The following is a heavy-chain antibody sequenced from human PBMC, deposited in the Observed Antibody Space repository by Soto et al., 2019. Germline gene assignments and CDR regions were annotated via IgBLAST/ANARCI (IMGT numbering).Heavy chain of an antibody. Sequence: SETLSLTCTVSGGSINHYYWTWIRQPPGKGLEWMGYFYYSGTTTNYNPSLKSRVTLSVDTSKNQFSLKLSSVTAADTAVYYCARGPHFKVLTAYYNARGNAAFDIWGQGTMVTVSS. J-gene: IGHJ3*02. CDR1: GGSINHYY. CDR2: FYYSGTTT. CDR3: ARGPHFKVLTAYYNARGNAAFDI. V-gene: IGHV4-59*08. D-gene: IGHD3-9*01.